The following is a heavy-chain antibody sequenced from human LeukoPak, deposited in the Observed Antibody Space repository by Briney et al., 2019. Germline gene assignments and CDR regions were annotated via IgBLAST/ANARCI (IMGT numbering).Heavy chain of an antibody. CDR2: IYDSGST. V-gene: IGHV4-39*01. Sequence: PSDTLSLTCTVSGDSISISTYSWGWLRQSPGQGLEWIGSIYDSGSTFYNPSLKSRVTISIDTSRNQFSLRLNSVTAADTAVYHCAKAVGYCTSTNCPRTFYFVYWGQGKLVTVSS. D-gene: IGHD2-2*01. CDR3: AKAVGYCTSTNCPRTFYFVY. CDR1: GDSISISTYS. J-gene: IGHJ4*02.